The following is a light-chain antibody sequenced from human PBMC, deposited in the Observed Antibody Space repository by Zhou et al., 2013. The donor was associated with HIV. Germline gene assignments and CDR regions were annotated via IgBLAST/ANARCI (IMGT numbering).Light chain of an antibody. CDR3: QQYGSSPIT. V-gene: IGKV3-15*01. CDR1: QSVSSN. CDR2: GAS. Sequence: EIVMTQSPATLSVSPGERATLSCRASQSVSSNLAWYQYKPGQAPRLLIYGASTRATGVPARFSGSGSGTDFTLTISRLEPEDFAVYYCQQYGSSPITFGQGTRLEIK. J-gene: IGKJ5*01.